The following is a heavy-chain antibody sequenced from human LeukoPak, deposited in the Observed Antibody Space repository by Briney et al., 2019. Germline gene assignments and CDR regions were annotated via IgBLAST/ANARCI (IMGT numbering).Heavy chain of an antibody. V-gene: IGHV4-4*09. J-gene: IGHJ3*02. Sequence: PSETLSLTCAVHGGSFSGYYWSWIRQPPGKGLEWIGYIYTSGSTHYNPSLKSRVTISVDTSKNKFSLKLTSVTAADSPVHYCARLAYDFDTWGQGTMVTVSS. CDR1: GGSFSGYY. D-gene: IGHD5-12*01. CDR2: IYTSGST. CDR3: ARLAYDFDT.